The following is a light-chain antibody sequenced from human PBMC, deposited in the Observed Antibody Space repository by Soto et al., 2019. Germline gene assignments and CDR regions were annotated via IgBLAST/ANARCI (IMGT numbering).Light chain of an antibody. CDR1: QSISSW. J-gene: IGKJ1*01. V-gene: IGKV1-5*01. CDR2: DAA. CDR3: QQYGDSRWT. Sequence: IQMTQSPSTLSASVGDRVTITCRASQSISSWLAWYQQKQGKAPKLLIYDAASLESGVTSRFSGSESGTDFTLTISRLEPEDVAVDYCQQYGDSRWTFGQGTKVDIK.